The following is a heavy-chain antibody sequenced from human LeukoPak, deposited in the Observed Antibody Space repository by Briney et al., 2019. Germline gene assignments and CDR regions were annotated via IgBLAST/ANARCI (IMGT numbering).Heavy chain of an antibody. CDR2: IYYSGST. D-gene: IGHD2-21*02. J-gene: IGHJ4*02. CDR1: GGSFSSYY. Sequence: SETLSLTCAVYGGSFSSYYWGWIRQPPGKGLEWIGSIYYSGSTYYNPSLKSRVTISVDTSKNQFSLKLSSVTAADTAVYYCARLAYCGGDCYSGGPFDYWGQGTLVTVSS. CDR3: ARLAYCGGDCYSGGPFDY. V-gene: IGHV4-39*07.